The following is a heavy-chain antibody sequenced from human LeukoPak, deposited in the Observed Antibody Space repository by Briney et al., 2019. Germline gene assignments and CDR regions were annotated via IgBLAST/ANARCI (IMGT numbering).Heavy chain of an antibody. CDR2: IYYSGST. Sequence: PSETLSLTCTVFGGSISSHYWSWIRQPPGEGLEWIGYIYYSGSTNYNPSLKSRVTISVDTSKNQFSLKLSSVTAADTAVYYCARVRYCGGMGCFDYWGQGTLVTVSS. V-gene: IGHV4-59*11. D-gene: IGHD2-21*01. CDR1: GGSISSHY. J-gene: IGHJ4*02. CDR3: ARVRYCGGMGCFDY.